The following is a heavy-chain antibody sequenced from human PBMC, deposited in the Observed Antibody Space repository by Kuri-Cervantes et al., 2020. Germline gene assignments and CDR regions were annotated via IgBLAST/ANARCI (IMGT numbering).Heavy chain of an antibody. D-gene: IGHD3-10*01. Sequence: SETLSLTCTVSGGSISSGGYSWSWIRQPPGKGLEWIGYIYHSGSTYYNPSLKSRVTISVDRSKNQFSLKLSSVTAADTAVYYCAREGSSGSYYPNWGQGTLVTVSS. CDR2: IYHSGST. V-gene: IGHV4-30-2*01. CDR3: AREGSSGSYYPN. J-gene: IGHJ4*02. CDR1: GGSISSGGYS.